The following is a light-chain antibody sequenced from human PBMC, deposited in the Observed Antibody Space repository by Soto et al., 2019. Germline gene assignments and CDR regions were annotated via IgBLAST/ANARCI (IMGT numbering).Light chain of an antibody. CDR2: LNSDGSH. CDR3: QTWGTGIQV. J-gene: IGLJ2*01. CDR1: SGHSSYA. V-gene: IGLV4-69*01. Sequence: QLVLTQSPSASASLGASVKLTCTLSSGHSSYAIAWHQQQQEKGPRYLMKLNSDGSHSKGDGIPDRFSGSSSGAERYLTISSLQSEDEADYYCQTWGTGIQVFGGGTKVTVL.